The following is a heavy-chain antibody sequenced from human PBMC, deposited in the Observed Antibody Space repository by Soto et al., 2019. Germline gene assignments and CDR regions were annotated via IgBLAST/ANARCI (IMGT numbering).Heavy chain of an antibody. V-gene: IGHV4-39*01. Sequence: SETLSLTCTVSGGSISSSSYYWGWIRQPPGKGLEWIGSIYYSGSTYYNPSLKSRVTISVDTSKNQFSLKLSSVTAADTAVYYCARHRRRYDFWSGSYYFDYWGQGTLVTVSS. CDR2: IYYSGST. J-gene: IGHJ4*02. CDR1: GGSISSSSYY. D-gene: IGHD3-3*01. CDR3: ARHRRRYDFWSGSYYFDY.